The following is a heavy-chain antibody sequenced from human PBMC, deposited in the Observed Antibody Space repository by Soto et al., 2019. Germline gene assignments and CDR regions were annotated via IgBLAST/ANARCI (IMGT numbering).Heavy chain of an antibody. V-gene: IGHV3-48*03. J-gene: IGHJ6*01. Sequence: GGSLRLSCAASGFTFSSYEMNWVRQAPGKGLEWVSYISSSGSTIYYADSVKGRFTISRDNAKNSLYLQMNSLRAEDTAVYYCAKDSSGWYLTGGHYYGMDVWGQGTTVTVST. CDR1: GFTFSSYE. CDR2: ISSSGSTI. CDR3: AKDSSGWYLTGGHYYGMDV. D-gene: IGHD6-19*01.